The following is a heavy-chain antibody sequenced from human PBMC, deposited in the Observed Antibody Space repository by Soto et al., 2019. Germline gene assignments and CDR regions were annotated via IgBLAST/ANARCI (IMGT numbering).Heavy chain of an antibody. CDR2: ISWDSRKV. Sequence: EVQLVESGGGLVQPGRSLRLSCAASGFTFDDYTMHWVRQAPGKGLEWVSLISWDSRKVDYADSVKGRFSSSRDNARSSLYLQMNSLTPEDTAIYYCAKNMDYFAYSVSGPYEHWGRGTLVAVSS. CDR1: GFTFDDYT. CDR3: AKNMDYFAYSVSGPYEH. V-gene: IGHV3-9*01. D-gene: IGHD4-4*01. J-gene: IGHJ4*02.